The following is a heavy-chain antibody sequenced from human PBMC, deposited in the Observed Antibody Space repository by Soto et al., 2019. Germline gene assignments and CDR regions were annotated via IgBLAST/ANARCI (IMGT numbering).Heavy chain of an antibody. CDR1: GGTFSSYA. V-gene: IGHV1-69*06. CDR2: IIPIFGTA. Sequence: GASVKVSCKASGGTFSSYAISWVRQAPGQGLEWMGGIIPIFGTANYAQKFQGRVTITADKSTSTAYMELSSLRSEDTAVYYCAGARTGTTNYYYGMDVWGQGTTVTVSS. D-gene: IGHD1-1*01. J-gene: IGHJ6*02. CDR3: AGARTGTTNYYYGMDV.